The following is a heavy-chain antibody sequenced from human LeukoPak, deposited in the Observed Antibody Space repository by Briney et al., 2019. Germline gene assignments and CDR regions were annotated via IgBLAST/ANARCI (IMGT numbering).Heavy chain of an antibody. D-gene: IGHD1-26*01. CDR1: GGSISSGGYY. CDR2: IYHSGST. CDR3: ASWGWELQRSDFDY. J-gene: IGHJ4*02. V-gene: IGHV4-30-2*01. Sequence: SETLSLTCAVSGGSISSGGYYWSWIRQPPGKGLEWIGYIYHSGSTYYNPSLKSRVTISVDRSKNQFSLKLSSVTAADTAVYYCASWGWELQRSDFDYWGQGTLVTVSS.